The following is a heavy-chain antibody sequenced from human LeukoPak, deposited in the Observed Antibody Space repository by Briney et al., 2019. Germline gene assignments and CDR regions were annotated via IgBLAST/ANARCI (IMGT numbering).Heavy chain of an antibody. CDR1: GFTVSSNY. V-gene: IGHV3-66*02. Sequence: PGGSLRLSCAASGFTVSSNYMSWVRQAPGKGLEWVSVIYSGGSTYYADSVKGRFTISRDNSKNTLYLQMNSLRAEDTAVYYCARGNPGAARPPSYYYYMDVWGKGTTVTVSS. D-gene: IGHD6-6*01. CDR2: IYSGGST. CDR3: ARGNPGAARPPSYYYYMDV. J-gene: IGHJ6*03.